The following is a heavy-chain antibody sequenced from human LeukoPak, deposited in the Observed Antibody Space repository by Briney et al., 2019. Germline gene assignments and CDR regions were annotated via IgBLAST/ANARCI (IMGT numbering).Heavy chain of an antibody. Sequence: SETLSLTCAVSGYSISSGYYWGWIRQSPGKGLGWIGSLYHSGNTYYNPSLKSRVTISVDTSMNQFSLKLRSVTAADTAVYYCLAISSWYYFDYWGQGALVTVSS. D-gene: IGHD6-13*01. J-gene: IGHJ4*02. CDR2: LYHSGNT. V-gene: IGHV4-38-2*01. CDR3: LAISSWYYFDY. CDR1: GYSISSGYY.